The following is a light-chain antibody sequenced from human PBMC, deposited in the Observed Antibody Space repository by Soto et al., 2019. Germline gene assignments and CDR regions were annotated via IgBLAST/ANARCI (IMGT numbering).Light chain of an antibody. J-gene: IGLJ2*01. Sequence: TQPPSVSGSPGQSITISCTGTSSDVGSYNFVSWYQQHPGKAPKLMIYEGSKRPSGVSNRFSGSKSGNTASLTISGLQAEDEADYYCCSYAGTTTWVFGGGTKLTVL. CDR3: CSYAGTTTWV. V-gene: IGLV2-23*01. CDR1: SSDVGSYNF. CDR2: EGS.